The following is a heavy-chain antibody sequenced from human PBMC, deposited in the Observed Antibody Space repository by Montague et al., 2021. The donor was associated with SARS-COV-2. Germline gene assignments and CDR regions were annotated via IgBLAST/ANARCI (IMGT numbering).Heavy chain of an antibody. Sequence: SETLSLTCAVYGGSFSGYYWSWIRQPQGKGLEWNGEINHSGSTKYKQSLKSRVSMSVDKSWNQFSLRLTSVTAADTAIYYCARKGRGRSDLAYWGQGTLVTVSS. V-gene: IGHV4-34*01. CDR3: ARKGRGRSDLAY. J-gene: IGHJ4*02. D-gene: IGHD3-16*01. CDR2: INHSGST. CDR1: GGSFSGYY.